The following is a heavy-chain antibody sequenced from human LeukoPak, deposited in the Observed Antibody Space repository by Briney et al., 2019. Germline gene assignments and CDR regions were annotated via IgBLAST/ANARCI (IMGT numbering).Heavy chain of an antibody. CDR1: GGSISSYY. D-gene: IGHD4-17*01. CDR3: ARHEGYDYGALNWFDP. V-gene: IGHV4-59*08. CDR2: IYYSGST. J-gene: IGHJ5*02. Sequence: SETLSLTCTVSGGSISSYYWSWIRQPPGKGLEWIGYIYYSGSTNYNPSLKSRVTISVDTSKNQFSLKLSSVTAADTAVYYYARHEGYDYGALNWFDPWGQGTLVTVSP.